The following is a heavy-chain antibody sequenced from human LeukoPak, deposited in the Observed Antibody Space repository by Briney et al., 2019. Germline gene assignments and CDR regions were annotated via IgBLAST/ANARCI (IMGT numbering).Heavy chain of an antibody. CDR3: ARDRLNVWGSYRNFES. Sequence: GGSLRLSCTGSGFTFSTFNMNWVRQTPGLGLEWISYITGSGNTIYYAESVKGRFTISRDNTNNTLFLQMTSLRAEDTAVYYCARDRLNVWGSYRNFESWGQGTLVIVSS. J-gene: IGHJ4*02. CDR2: ITGSGNTI. D-gene: IGHD3-16*02. CDR1: GFTFSTFN. V-gene: IGHV3-48*04.